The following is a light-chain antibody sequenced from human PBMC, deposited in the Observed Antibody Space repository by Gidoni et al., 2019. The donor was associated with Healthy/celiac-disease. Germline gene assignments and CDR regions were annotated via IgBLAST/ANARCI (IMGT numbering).Light chain of an antibody. Sequence: SSELTQDPAVSVALGPTVRITCQGDSLRSYYASWYQQKPGQAPVLVIYGKNNRPSAIPDRFSGSSSGNTASLTITGAQAEDEADYYCNSRDSSGNHLEFGGGTKLTVL. CDR2: GKN. CDR3: NSRDSSGNHLE. V-gene: IGLV3-19*01. J-gene: IGLJ3*02. CDR1: SLRSYY.